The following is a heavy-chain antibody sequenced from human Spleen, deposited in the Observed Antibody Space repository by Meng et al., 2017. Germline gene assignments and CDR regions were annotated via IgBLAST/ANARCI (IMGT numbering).Heavy chain of an antibody. D-gene: IGHD4-17*01. CDR3: ERVRGDYVFVAFDS. CDR1: GGSFSGYY. V-gene: IGHV4-34*01. J-gene: IGHJ3*02. CDR2: INHSGST. Sequence: SETLSPTCAVYGGSFSGYYWSWIRQPPGKGLEWIGEINHSGSTKYNPSLKSRDTIPVDTSKNQFSLKLSSVTGAETAVYYCERVRGDYVFVAFDSWGQGTMVTVSS.